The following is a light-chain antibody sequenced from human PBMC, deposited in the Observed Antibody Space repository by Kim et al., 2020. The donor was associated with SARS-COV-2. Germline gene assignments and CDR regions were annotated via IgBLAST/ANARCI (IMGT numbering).Light chain of an antibody. CDR2: KDN. J-gene: IGLJ3*02. V-gene: IGLV3-27*01. CDR3: YSAVDNTWV. CDR1: VLAKKY. Sequence: SYELTQPSSVSVSPGPTARITCSGDVLAKKYARWFQQKPGQAPVLVIYKDNERPSGIPERFSGSSSGTTVTLTISGAQVEDEADYYCYSAVDNTWV.